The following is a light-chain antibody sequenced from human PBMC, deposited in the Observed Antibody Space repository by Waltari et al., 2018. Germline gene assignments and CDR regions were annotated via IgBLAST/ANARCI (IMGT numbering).Light chain of an antibody. CDR2: WAS. Sequence: DIVMTQSPDSLAVSLGEKATINCKSSQTVLYSDNMNYLGWYQQKPGQPPKLLINWASTRESGVPDRFSGSRSGTDFTLTISSLQAEDVAVYYCQQSFGTPVTFGQGTKVEIK. CDR3: QQSFGTPVT. J-gene: IGKJ2*01. V-gene: IGKV4-1*01. CDR1: QTVLYSDNMNY.